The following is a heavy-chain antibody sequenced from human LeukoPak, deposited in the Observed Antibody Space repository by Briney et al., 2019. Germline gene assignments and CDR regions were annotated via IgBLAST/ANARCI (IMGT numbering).Heavy chain of an antibody. CDR2: IYNSVTT. J-gene: IGHJ4*02. V-gene: IGHV4-59*12. D-gene: IGHD6-13*01. CDR1: GGSINSFY. Sequence: SETLSLTCTVSGGSINSFYWSWIRQPPGKRLEWIGYIYNSVTTDYNPSLESRVTISVDTSKKQFSLNLRSVTAADTAVYYCARFTSGIAAAGELWGQGTLVTVSS. CDR3: ARFTSGIAAAGEL.